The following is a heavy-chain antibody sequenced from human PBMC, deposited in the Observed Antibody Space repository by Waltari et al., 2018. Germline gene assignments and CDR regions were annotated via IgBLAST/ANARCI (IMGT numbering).Heavy chain of an antibody. CDR1: GFSSSSYA. V-gene: IGHV3-30*04. J-gene: IGHJ4*02. CDR3: AREDTSIPLFDY. D-gene: IGHD5-18*01. CDR2: IAYDGSNK. Sequence: QVQLVESGGGVVQPGRSLRLPCAASGFSSSSYAMHWVRQAQGKGLEWVAVIAYDGSNKYYVDSGKGRFTISRDNSKNTLHLQMNSLRAEDTAVYYCAREDTSIPLFDYWGQGTLVTVSS.